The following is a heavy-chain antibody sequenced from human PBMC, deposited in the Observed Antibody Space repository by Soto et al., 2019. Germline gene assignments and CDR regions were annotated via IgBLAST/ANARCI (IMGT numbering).Heavy chain of an antibody. V-gene: IGHV3-7*04. CDR1: GFTFSSYW. CDR3: ARVVSAVLIAFDI. J-gene: IGHJ3*02. Sequence: EVQLVESGGGLVQPGGSLRLSCAASGFTFSSYWMNWVRQAPGKGLEWVVNIKQDGSEKYYVDSVKGRFTISRDNAKNSLYLQMNSLRAEDTAVYYCARVVSAVLIAFDIWGQGTMVTVSS. D-gene: IGHD3-16*01. CDR2: IKQDGSEK.